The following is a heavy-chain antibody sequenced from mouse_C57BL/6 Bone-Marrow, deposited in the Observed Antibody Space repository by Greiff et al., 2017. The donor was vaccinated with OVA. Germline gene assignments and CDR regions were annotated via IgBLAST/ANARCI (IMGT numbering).Heavy chain of an antibody. D-gene: IGHD3-1*01. Sequence: EVNVVESGGGLVKPGGSLKLSCAASGFTFSDYGMHWVRQAPEKGLEWVAYISSGSSTIYYADTVKGRFTISRDKATNTLFLQITSLGSEDTAMYYCARGLLDYWGQGTTLTVSS. J-gene: IGHJ2*01. CDR3: ARGLLDY. V-gene: IGHV5-17*01. CDR2: ISSGSSTI. CDR1: GFTFSDYG.